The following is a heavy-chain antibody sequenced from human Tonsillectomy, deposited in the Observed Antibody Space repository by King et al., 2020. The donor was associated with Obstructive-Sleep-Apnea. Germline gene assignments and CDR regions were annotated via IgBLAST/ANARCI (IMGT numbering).Heavy chain of an antibody. CDR3: ARRLSGAYSGWYSVPFDY. CDR1: GYSFTNYW. J-gene: IGHJ4*02. V-gene: IGHV5-10-1*03. CDR2: IDPSDSYS. D-gene: IGHD6-19*01. Sequence: EQLVQSGGEVKKPGESLRISCKGSGYSFTNYWINWVRQMPGKGLEWMGTIDPSDSYSNYSPSFQGHVTISADKSISTAYLQWSSLKASDTAMYYCARRLSGAYSGWYSVPFDYWGQGTLVTVSS.